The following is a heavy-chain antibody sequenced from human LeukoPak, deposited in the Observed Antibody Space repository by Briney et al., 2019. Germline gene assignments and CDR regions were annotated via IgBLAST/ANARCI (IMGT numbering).Heavy chain of an antibody. D-gene: IGHD3-22*01. CDR2: IYPGDSDS. V-gene: IGHV5-51*01. CDR1: GYSFTSYW. J-gene: IGHJ5*02. Sequence: GKSLKISCKGSGYSFTSYWIGWVRQMPGKGSEWVGIIYPGDSDSRYSPSFQGQVTISADKSIGTAYLQWSSLKASDTAIYYCARTANFGYSFMNWFDPWGQGTLVTVSS. CDR3: ARTANFGYSFMNWFDP.